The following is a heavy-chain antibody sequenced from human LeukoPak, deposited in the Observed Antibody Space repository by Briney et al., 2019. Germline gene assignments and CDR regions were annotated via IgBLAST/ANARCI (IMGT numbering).Heavy chain of an antibody. CDR2: ISSSGSTI. J-gene: IGHJ4*02. CDR1: GSTFSDYY. Sequence: GGSLSLSCAASGSTFSDYYMSWIRHAPGKGLEWVSYISSSGSTIYYADSVKGRFTISRDNGKNSLYLQMNSLRAEDTAVYYCARHGECSSTSCYTYDFDYWGQGTLVTVSS. D-gene: IGHD2-2*01. V-gene: IGHV3-11*01. CDR3: ARHGECSSTSCYTYDFDY.